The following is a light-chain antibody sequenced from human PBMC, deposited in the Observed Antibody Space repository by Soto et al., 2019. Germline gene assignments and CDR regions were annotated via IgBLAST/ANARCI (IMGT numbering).Light chain of an antibody. CDR3: QQYNNLPFT. J-gene: IGKJ3*01. CDR1: QDITNY. V-gene: IGKV1-33*01. CDR2: DAS. Sequence: DIQMTQSPSSLSSSVGDRFTVTCQASQDITNYLNWYQQKPGKAPKLLIYDASNLETGVPSRFTGGGSGTDFTFTITNLQPEDIATYYCQQYNNLPFTFGPGTKVDIK.